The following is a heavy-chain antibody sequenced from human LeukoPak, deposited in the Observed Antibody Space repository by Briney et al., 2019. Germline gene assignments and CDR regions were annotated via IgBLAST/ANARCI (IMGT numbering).Heavy chain of an antibody. J-gene: IGHJ5*02. CDR3: ARDRKLLFSPIPENWFDP. Sequence: GASVKVSCKASGYTFTGYYMHWVRQAPGQGLEWVGWINPNSGGTNYAQKFQGRVTMTRDTSISTAYMELSRLRSDDTAVYCCARDRKLLFSPIPENWFDPWGQGTLVTVSS. D-gene: IGHD3-10*01. V-gene: IGHV1-2*02. CDR1: GYTFTGYY. CDR2: INPNSGGT.